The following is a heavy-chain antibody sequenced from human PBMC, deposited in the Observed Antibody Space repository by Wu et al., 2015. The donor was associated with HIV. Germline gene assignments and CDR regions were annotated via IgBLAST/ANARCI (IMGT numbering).Heavy chain of an antibody. CDR1: GYTFTGYY. J-gene: IGHJ4*02. Sequence: QVQLVQSGAEVKKPGASVKVSCKASGYTFTGYYMHWVRQAPGQGLEWMGWINPNSGGTNYAQKFQGRVTMTRDTSISTAYMELSRLRSDDTAVYYCARVSVAAAASAHFDYWGQGTLVTVSS. V-gene: IGHV1-2*02. D-gene: IGHD6-13*01. CDR3: ARVSVAAAASAHFDY. CDR2: INPNSGGT.